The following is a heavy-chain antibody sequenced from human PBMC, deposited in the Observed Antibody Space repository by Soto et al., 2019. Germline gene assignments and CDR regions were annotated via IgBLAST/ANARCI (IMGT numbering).Heavy chain of an antibody. CDR1: GFTFSSYE. CDR2: ISSSGSTI. CDR3: ARAERIRNYYYGMDV. V-gene: IGHV3-48*03. Sequence: PWGSLRLSCAASGFTFSSYEMNWVRQAPGKGLEWVSYISSSGSTIYYADSVKGRFTISRDNAKNSLYLQMNSLRAEDTAVYYCARAERIRNYYYGMDVWGQGTTVTVSS. J-gene: IGHJ6*02. D-gene: IGHD1-1*01.